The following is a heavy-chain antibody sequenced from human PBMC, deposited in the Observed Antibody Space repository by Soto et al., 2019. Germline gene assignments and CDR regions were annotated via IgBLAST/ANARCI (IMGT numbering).Heavy chain of an antibody. Sequence: ASVKVSCKASGYTFTGYYMHWVRQAPGQGLEWMGWINPNSGGTNYAQKFQGWVTMTRDTSISTAYMELSRLRSDDTAVYYCASSYSNYALIDYYYYGMDVWGQGTTVIVSS. CDR1: GYTFTGYY. CDR3: ASSYSNYALIDYYYYGMDV. CDR2: INPNSGGT. D-gene: IGHD4-4*01. J-gene: IGHJ6*02. V-gene: IGHV1-2*04.